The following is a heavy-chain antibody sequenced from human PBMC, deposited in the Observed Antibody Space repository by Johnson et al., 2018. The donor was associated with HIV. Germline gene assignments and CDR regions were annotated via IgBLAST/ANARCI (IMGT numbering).Heavy chain of an antibody. CDR3: ARGFHSGSYYRGRAFDI. D-gene: IGHD1-26*01. CDR1: EFTFSSYW. CDR2: INSDGSST. J-gene: IGHJ3*02. V-gene: IGHV3-74*01. Sequence: VQLVESGGGLVQPGGSLRLSCAASEFTFSSYWMHWVRQAPGKGLVWVSRINSDGSSTNYADSVKGRFTISRDNSKNTLDLQMNSLRAEDTAVYYCARGFHSGSYYRGRAFDIWGQGTMVTVSS.